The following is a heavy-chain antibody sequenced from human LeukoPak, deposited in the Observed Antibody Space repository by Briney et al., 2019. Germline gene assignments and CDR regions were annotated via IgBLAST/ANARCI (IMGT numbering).Heavy chain of an antibody. V-gene: IGHV4-59*12. CDR2: IYYSGST. Sequence: PSETLSLTCTVSGGSISSYYWSWIRQPPGKGLEWIGYIYYSGSTNYNPSLKSRVTISVDTSKNQFSLKLSSVTAADTAVYYCARVGGAGGYDSTSGRTAQYFDYWGQGTLVTVSS. CDR3: ARVGGAGGYDSTSGRTAQYFDY. D-gene: IGHD5-12*01. J-gene: IGHJ4*02. CDR1: GGSISSYY.